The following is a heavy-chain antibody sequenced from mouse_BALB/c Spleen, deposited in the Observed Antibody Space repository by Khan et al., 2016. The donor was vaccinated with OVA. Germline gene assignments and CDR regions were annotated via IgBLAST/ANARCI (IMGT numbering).Heavy chain of an antibody. CDR1: GYSITSEYA. Sequence: EVQLQESGPGLVKPSQSLSLTCTVTGYSITSEYAWNWIRQFPGDKLEWMGYINYSGNTRFNPSLKNRTSITRDTSKNQFFLQLNSVTTEDTVTYYCARKDYYDYDPFPYWGQGTLVTVSA. D-gene: IGHD2-4*01. J-gene: IGHJ3*01. CDR3: ARKDYYDYDPFPY. CDR2: INYSGNT. V-gene: IGHV3-2*02.